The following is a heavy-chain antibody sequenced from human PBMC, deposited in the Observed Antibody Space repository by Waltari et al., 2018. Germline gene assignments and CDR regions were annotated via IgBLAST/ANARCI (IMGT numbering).Heavy chain of an antibody. CDR1: GFTFSSYG. CDR2: ISYDGSNK. V-gene: IGHV3-30*18. D-gene: IGHD3-3*01. CDR3: AKDLYDFWSGYAQGYFDY. Sequence: QVQLVESGGGVVQPGRSLRLSCAASGFTFSSYGMHWVRQAPGKGLEWVAVISYDGSNKYYADSVKGRFTISRDNSKNTLYLQMNSLRAEDTAVYYCAKDLYDFWSGYAQGYFDYWGQGTLVTVSS. J-gene: IGHJ4*02.